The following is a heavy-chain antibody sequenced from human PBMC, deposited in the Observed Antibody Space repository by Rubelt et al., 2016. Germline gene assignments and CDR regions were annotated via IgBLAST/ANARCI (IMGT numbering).Heavy chain of an antibody. CDR1: GFTFSSYA. V-gene: IGHV3-30*14. J-gene: IGHJ4*02. D-gene: IGHD6-6*01. CDR3: AREYSSSRGGRRYYFDY. CDR2: ISYDGSNK. Sequence: AASGFTFSSYAMHWVRQAPGKGLEWVAVISYDGSNKYYADSVKGRFTISRDNSKNTLYLQMNSLRAEDTAVYYCAREYSSSRGGRRYYFDYWGQGTLVTVSS.